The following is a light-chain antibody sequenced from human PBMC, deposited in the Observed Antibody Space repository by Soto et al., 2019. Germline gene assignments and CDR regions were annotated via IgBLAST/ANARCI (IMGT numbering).Light chain of an antibody. CDR3: QQYST. CDR2: KAS. CDR1: QSISSW. V-gene: IGKV1-5*03. Sequence: DIQMTQSPSTLSASVGDRVTITCRASQSISSWLAWYQQKPGKAPKLLIYKASSLESGVLSTFSGSGSGTEFTLTISSLQPDDFTTYYCQQYSTFGQGTKVEIK. J-gene: IGKJ1*01.